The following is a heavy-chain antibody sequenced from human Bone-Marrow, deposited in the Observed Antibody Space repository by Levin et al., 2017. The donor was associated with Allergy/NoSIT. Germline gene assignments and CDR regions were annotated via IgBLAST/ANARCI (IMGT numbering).Heavy chain of an antibody. J-gene: IGHJ4*02. CDR1: GFTFSSYA. CDR2: ISFDGQNN. Sequence: PGGSLRLSCAASGFTFSSYAMHWVRQAPGKGLEWVALISFDGQNNYYADSVRGRFTISRDNSKNTLNLQMNRLGTEDTAVYYCARDTVRFGELRNDEYYFGYWGQGTLVIVSS. D-gene: IGHD3-16*01. V-gene: IGHV3-30*04. CDR3: ARDTVRFGELRNDEYYFGY.